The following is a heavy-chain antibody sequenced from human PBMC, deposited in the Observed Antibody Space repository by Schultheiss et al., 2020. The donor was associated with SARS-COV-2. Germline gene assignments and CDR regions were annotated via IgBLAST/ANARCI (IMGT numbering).Heavy chain of an antibody. V-gene: IGHV3-30*02. CDR2: IWYDGSTK. J-gene: IGHJ4*02. CDR1: GFTFSSYG. CDR3: VKVSVAGTSVDY. D-gene: IGHD6-19*01. Sequence: GGSLRLSCAASGFTFSSYGMHWVRQAPGKGLEWVSVIWYDGSTKYYADSVKGRFTISRDNSKNTLYLQMSSLRAEDTAVYYCVKVSVAGTSVDYWGQGTLVTVSS.